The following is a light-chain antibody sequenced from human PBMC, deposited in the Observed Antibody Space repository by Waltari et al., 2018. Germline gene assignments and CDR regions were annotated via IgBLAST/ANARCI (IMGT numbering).Light chain of an antibody. CDR1: QSVASN. CDR2: GAS. Sequence: EIVMTQSPDPLSVSPGERATLSCRASQSVASNLAWYQQRPGQAPRLLIYGASTRATDIPARFSASASGTEFTLTITALQSEDFAVYYCQQYQNWPRTFGQGTRVEIK. V-gene: IGKV3-15*01. CDR3: QQYQNWPRT. J-gene: IGKJ1*01.